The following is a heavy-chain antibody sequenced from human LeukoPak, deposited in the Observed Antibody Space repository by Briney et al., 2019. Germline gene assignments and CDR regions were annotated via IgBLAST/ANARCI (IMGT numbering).Heavy chain of an antibody. Sequence: GGSLRLSCAASGFTFSSYEMNWVRQAPGKGLEWVSYISSSGSTIYYADSVKGRFTISRDNAKNSLYLQMNNLRAEDTAVYYCARKFNGYSSSWNFDYWGQGTLVTVSS. CDR1: GFTFSSYE. V-gene: IGHV3-48*03. J-gene: IGHJ4*02. CDR2: ISSSGSTI. CDR3: ARKFNGYSSSWNFDY. D-gene: IGHD6-13*01.